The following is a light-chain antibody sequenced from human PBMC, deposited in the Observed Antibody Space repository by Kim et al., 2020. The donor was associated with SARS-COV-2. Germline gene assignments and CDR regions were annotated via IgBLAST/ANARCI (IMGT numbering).Light chain of an antibody. Sequence: GERANIARRERKSVSRRYVAWYQKKSGQAPRRHIYGADSRATGNTDRFSGRGSGTDFTQNISRLEPEDGAVYYCKQYGSSPRTVGPGNKVDIK. CDR2: GAD. J-gene: IGKJ3*01. V-gene: IGKV3-20*01. CDR3: KQYGSSPRT. CDR1: KSVSRRY.